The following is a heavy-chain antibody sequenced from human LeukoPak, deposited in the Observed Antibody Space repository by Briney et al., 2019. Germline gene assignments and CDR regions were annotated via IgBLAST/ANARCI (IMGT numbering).Heavy chain of an antibody. Sequence: GGSLRLSCVASGLTFRRYWMSWVRQAPGRGLEWVANINQDGSEKYYVDSVKGRFTISRDNSKNSLYLQMSSLRAEDAPVYYCATDPRPDSGNFLGFDYWGQGTLVTVSS. CDR1: GLTFRRYW. J-gene: IGHJ4*02. CDR2: INQDGSEK. D-gene: IGHD4-23*01. V-gene: IGHV3-7*01. CDR3: ATDPRPDSGNFLGFDY.